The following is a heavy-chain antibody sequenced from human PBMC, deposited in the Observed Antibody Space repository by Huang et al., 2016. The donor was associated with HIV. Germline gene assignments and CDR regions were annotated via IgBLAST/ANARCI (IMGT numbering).Heavy chain of an antibody. D-gene: IGHD3-10*01. Sequence: QVQLVQSGAEMKKPGSSVKVSCTAPGGTFNSYGISWVRQAPGQGLERRGGICPIVRRTNYEQKFQGRLTITADESTSTAYMELSSLRSQDSAIYFCARGVFDGVWSGDLLPHFYYMDVWGKGTTVTVSS. CDR3: ARGVFDGVWSGDLLPHFYYMDV. V-gene: IGHV1-69*13. CDR1: GGTFNSYG. CDR2: ICPIVRRT. J-gene: IGHJ6*03.